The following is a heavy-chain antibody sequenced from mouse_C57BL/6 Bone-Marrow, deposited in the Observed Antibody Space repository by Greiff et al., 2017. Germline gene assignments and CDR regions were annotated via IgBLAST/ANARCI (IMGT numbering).Heavy chain of an antibody. D-gene: IGHD2-4*01. CDR2: INPNNGGT. CDR3: GIFRLRRRCLAWFAY. Sequence: EVQLQQSGPELVKPGASVKMSCKASGYTFTDYNMHWVKQSHGKSLEWIGYINPNNGGTSYNQKFKGKATLTVNKSSSTAYMELRSLTSEDAAVYYCGIFRLRRRCLAWFAYWGQGTLVTVSA. V-gene: IGHV1-22*01. J-gene: IGHJ3*01. CDR1: GYTFTDYN.